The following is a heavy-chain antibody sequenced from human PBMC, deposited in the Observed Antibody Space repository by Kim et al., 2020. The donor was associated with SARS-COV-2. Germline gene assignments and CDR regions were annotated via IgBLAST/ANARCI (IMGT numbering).Heavy chain of an antibody. J-gene: IGHJ6*02. CDR1: GGSISSSSYY. CDR3: ARNSRAGSESGYYYGMDV. V-gene: IGHV4-39*01. CDR2: IYYSGST. Sequence: SETLSLTCTVSGGSISSSSYYWGWIRQPPGKGLEWIGSIYYSGSTYYNPSLKSRVTISVDTSKNQFSLKLSSVTAADTAVHYCARNSRAGSESGYYYGMDVWGQGTTVTVSS.